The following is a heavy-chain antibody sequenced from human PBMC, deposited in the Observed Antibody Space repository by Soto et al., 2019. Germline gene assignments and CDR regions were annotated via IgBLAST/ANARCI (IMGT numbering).Heavy chain of an antibody. J-gene: IGHJ4*02. CDR2: IKSKTSGETR. V-gene: IGHV3-15*07. CDR3: AADYSGGTYPIDY. D-gene: IGHD1-26*01. Sequence: EVQLVESGGGLVKAGESLRLSCVVSGFPFTSAWLHWVRQAPGKGLEWVARIKSKTSGETRDYAAPVKGRFTISRDDSKNTVWLQMNSLKSEDSAVHYCAADYSGGTYPIDYWGQGRLVTVSS. CDR1: GFPFTSAW.